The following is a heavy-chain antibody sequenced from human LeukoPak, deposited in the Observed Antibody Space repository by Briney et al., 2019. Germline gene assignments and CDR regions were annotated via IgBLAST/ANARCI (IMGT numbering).Heavy chain of an antibody. V-gene: IGHV4-39*07. CDR2: IYYSGST. CDR1: GGSISSSSYY. J-gene: IGHJ4*02. CDR3: ARERREQLLPPYTRLVTYFDY. Sequence: SETLSLTCTVSGGSISSSSYYWGWIRQPPGKGLEWIGSIYYSGSTYYNPSLKSRVTISVDTSKNQLSLKLRSVTAADTAVYYCARERREQLLPPYTRLVTYFDYWGQGTLVTVSS. D-gene: IGHD1-26*01.